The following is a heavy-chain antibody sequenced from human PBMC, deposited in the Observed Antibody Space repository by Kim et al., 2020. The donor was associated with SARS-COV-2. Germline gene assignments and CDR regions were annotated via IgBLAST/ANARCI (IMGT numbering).Heavy chain of an antibody. J-gene: IGHJ4*02. CDR2: ISSSSSTI. D-gene: IGHD5-18*01. V-gene: IGHV3-48*04. CDR1: GLTFSSYS. Sequence: GGSLRLSCAASGLTFSSYSMNWVRQAPGKGLEWVSYISSSSSTIYYADSVKGRFTISRDNAKNSLYLQMNSLRAEDTAVYYCARVPIQLWLGAGDWGQGTLVTVSS. CDR3: ARVPIQLWLGAGD.